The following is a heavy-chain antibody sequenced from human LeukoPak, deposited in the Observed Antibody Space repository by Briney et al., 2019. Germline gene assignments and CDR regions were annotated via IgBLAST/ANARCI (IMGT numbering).Heavy chain of an antibody. Sequence: AGGSLRLSCAASGFTFSSYAMSWDRQAPGKGLEWVSAISGSGGSTYYADSVKGRFTISRDNSKNTLYLQMNSLRAEDTAVYYCAKAPTVVEWVDYWGQGTLVTVSS. J-gene: IGHJ4*02. D-gene: IGHD4-23*01. CDR1: GFTFSSYA. CDR2: ISGSGGST. CDR3: AKAPTVVEWVDY. V-gene: IGHV3-23*01.